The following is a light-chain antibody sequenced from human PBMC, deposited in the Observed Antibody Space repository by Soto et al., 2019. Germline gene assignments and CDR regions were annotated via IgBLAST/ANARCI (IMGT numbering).Light chain of an antibody. Sequence: DIQMTQSPSSLSVSVGDRVTITCRASQTIDTYLNWYEQKPGKAPKLLIYAASTLQSGVPSRFSGSGSGTEFTLTISSLQPDDFATYYCQHYNSYSEAFGQGTKVDIK. V-gene: IGKV1-9*01. CDR3: QHYNSYSEA. J-gene: IGKJ1*01. CDR1: QTIDTY. CDR2: AAS.